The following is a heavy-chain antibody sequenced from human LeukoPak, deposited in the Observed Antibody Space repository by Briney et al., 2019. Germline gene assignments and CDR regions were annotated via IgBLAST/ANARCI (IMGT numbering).Heavy chain of an antibody. CDR3: ARHGLNSSGWYWFDP. CDR2: IYYSGST. CDR1: GGSISSNNFY. J-gene: IGHJ5*02. Sequence: NTSETLSLTCTVSGGSISSNNFYWGWVRQPPGKGLEWIGSIYYSGSTYYKPSLKSRVTISVDTSKNQFSLKLSSVTAADTAVYYCARHGLNSSGWYWFDPRGQGTLVTVSS. V-gene: IGHV4-39*01. D-gene: IGHD6-19*01.